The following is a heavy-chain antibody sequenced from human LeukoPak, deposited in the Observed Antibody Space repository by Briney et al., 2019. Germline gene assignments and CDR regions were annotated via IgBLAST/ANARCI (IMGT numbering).Heavy chain of an antibody. D-gene: IGHD1-20*01. CDR2: IYWDDDK. V-gene: IGHV2-5*02. J-gene: IGHJ5*02. CDR1: GFSLTTSGVG. Sequence: SGPTLVKPTQTLTLTCTFSGFSLTTSGVGVGWIRQPPGKALECLALIYWDDDKRYSPFLRGRLTITKDTSKNQVVLTMTNMDPVDTATYYCAHRGGGYNWNDAWFDPWGQGTLVTVSA. CDR3: AHRGGGYNWNDAWFDP.